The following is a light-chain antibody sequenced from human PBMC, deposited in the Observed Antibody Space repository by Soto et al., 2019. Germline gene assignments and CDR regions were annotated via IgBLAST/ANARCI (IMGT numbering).Light chain of an antibody. CDR3: RQYNNWPQT. Sequence: EIVMTQSPATLSVSPGERATLSCRASQSVSSNLAWYQQKPGQAPRLLICGASTRATGIPARFSGSGSGTEFTLTISSLQSEDFAVYYCRQYNNWPQTFGQGTKVEIK. V-gene: IGKV3-15*01. CDR2: GAS. J-gene: IGKJ1*01. CDR1: QSVSSN.